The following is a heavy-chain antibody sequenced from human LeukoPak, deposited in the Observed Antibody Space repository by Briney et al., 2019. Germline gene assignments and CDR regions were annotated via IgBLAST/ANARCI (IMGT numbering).Heavy chain of an antibody. CDR1: GFTFSDYY. D-gene: IGHD3-22*01. Sequence: GGSLRLSCAASGFTFSDYYMSWIRQAPGRGLEWVSYISSSGSTIYYADSVKGRFTISRDNAKNSLYLQMNSLRAEDTAVYYCARVTDSSAFDYWGQGTLVTVSS. CDR3: ARVTDSSAFDY. J-gene: IGHJ4*02. CDR2: ISSSGSTI. V-gene: IGHV3-11*04.